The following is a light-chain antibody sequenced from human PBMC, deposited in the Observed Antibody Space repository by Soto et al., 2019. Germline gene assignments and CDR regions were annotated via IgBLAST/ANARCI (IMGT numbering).Light chain of an antibody. CDR3: KQYDNWIT. J-gene: IGKJ5*01. CDR2: GAY. CDR1: QSVTSN. V-gene: IGKV3-15*01. Sequence: EIVMTQSPATLSVSPGESVTLSCGASQSVTSNLAWFHQKTCQAPRLLIYGAYTRSTGVHVRFSGSGSGKEFTLNIRSLQSEDFAVYYCKQYDNWITCGQGTRLEIK.